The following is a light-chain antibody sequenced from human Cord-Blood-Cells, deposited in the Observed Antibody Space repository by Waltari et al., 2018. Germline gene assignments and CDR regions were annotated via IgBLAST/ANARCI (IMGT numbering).Light chain of an antibody. Sequence: QSALTQPASVSGSPGPSIPLSCTGTSSALGIYNLLSWYHPPPGKAPKPMIYEGSKRPSGVSNRFSGSKSCNTASLTISGLQAEDEADYYCCSYAGSSTFVFGGGTKLTVL. CDR2: EGS. J-gene: IGLJ3*02. CDR1: SSALGIYNL. V-gene: IGLV2-23*03. CDR3: CSYAGSSTFV.